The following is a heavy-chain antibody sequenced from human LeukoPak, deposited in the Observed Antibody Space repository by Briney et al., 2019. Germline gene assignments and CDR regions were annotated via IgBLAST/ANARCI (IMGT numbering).Heavy chain of an antibody. V-gene: IGHV1-2*02. CDR3: ARVPRIVGSHYYGDL. CDR1: GYTFTDYY. D-gene: IGHD4-17*01. Sequence: ASVKVSCKASGYTFTDYYIHWVRQAPGQGLEWMGWITPYSGATKFAQKFQGRVTMTSDTSIRTAYMELSRLRSDDTAVYPCARVPRIVGSHYYGDLGGQGTLVTVSS. J-gene: IGHJ4*02. CDR2: ITPYSGAT.